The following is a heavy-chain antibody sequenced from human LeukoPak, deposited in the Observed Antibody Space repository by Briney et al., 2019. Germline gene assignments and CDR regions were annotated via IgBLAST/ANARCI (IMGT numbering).Heavy chain of an antibody. Sequence: SETLSLTCTVSGGSISSSSYYWGWIRQPPGKGLEWIGSIYYSGSTYYNPSLKSRVTISVDTSKNQFSLKLSSVTAADTAVYYCARHGSLYYYDSSGYPDYWGQGTLVTVSS. CDR1: GGSISSSSYY. V-gene: IGHV4-39*01. CDR3: ARHGSLYYYDSSGYPDY. CDR2: IYYSGST. D-gene: IGHD3-22*01. J-gene: IGHJ4*02.